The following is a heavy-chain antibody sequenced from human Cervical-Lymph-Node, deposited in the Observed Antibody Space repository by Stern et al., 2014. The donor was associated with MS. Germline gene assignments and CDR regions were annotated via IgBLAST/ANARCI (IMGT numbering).Heavy chain of an antibody. CDR1: GFTFSSFA. CDR3: ARDPSRFGDNGYLDF. D-gene: IGHD3-10*01. CDR2: ISHDGTNK. J-gene: IGHJ4*02. Sequence: VQLVQSGGGLVQPGKSLRLSCAASGFTFSSFAMHWVRQEPGQGLQWLAVISHDGTNKYYAASVKGRFTISRDKSNNAVYLQISSLRLDDTAVYFCARDPSRFGDNGYLDFWGQGTLVTVSS. V-gene: IGHV3-30-3*01.